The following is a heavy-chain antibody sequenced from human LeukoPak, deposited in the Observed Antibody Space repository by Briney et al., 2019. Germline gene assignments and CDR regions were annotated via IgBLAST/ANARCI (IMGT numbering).Heavy chain of an antibody. V-gene: IGHV1-69*06. Sequence: ASVKVSCKASGDTFTTYAIIWVRQAPGQGLEWMGGIIPMFGTPNYAQRLQGRVTITADKSTKTAYMELRSLRYEDTAVYFCARDGTPGYCTNVTCSNWLDPWGQGTLVTVSS. J-gene: IGHJ5*02. CDR2: IIPMFGTP. CDR3: ARDGTPGYCTNVTCSNWLDP. D-gene: IGHD2-8*01. CDR1: GDTFTTYA.